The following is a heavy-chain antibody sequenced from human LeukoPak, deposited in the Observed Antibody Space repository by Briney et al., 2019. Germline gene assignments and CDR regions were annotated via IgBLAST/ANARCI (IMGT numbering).Heavy chain of an antibody. CDR2: INPNTGNP. V-gene: IGHV7-4-1*02. J-gene: IGHJ3*02. D-gene: IGHD3-10*01. CDR3: AARGGPGSFDAFDI. Sequence: ASVKVSCKAFGHTLSSYAMTWVRQAPEQGLEWMGWINPNTGNPIYAQDFKGRFVFSLDTSVNTAYLQISSLKPEDSAVYYCAARGGPGSFDAFDIWGQGTMVTVSP. CDR1: GHTLSSYA.